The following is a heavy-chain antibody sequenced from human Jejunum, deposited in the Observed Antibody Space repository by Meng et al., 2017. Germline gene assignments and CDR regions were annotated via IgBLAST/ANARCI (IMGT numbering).Heavy chain of an antibody. Sequence: GESLKISCAASGFTFSPYWMHWVRQAPGKGLEWVSRINADGGITTYADSVKGRFTISRDNAKNTLYLQMNSLRVDDTAIYYCARLRTGYCDYWGQGTLVTVSS. D-gene: IGHD3-16*01. CDR3: ARLRTGYCDY. J-gene: IGHJ4*02. CDR2: INADGGIT. CDR1: GFTFSPYW. V-gene: IGHV3-74*01.